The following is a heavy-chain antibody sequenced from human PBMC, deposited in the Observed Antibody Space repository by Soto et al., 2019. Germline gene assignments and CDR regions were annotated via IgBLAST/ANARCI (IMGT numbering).Heavy chain of an antibody. V-gene: IGHV1-69*01. CDR2: SIPITGPA. J-gene: IGHJ5*02. CDR3: ARDLGTTIAGPPRRETYGWLDP. Sequence: QVQLVQSGAEVKRPGSSVKLSCKASGGTFTYYGISWVRQAPGQGLEWMGGSIPITGPATYAQKFQGRLTITADQSPSTAYMELSSLGSEDTAIYYCARDLGTTIAGPPRRETYGWLDPWGQGTLVTVSS. CDR1: GGTFTYYG. D-gene: IGHD3-22*01.